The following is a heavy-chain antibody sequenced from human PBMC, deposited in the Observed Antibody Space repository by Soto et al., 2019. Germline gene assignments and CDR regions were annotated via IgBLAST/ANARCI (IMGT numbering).Heavy chain of an antibody. J-gene: IGHJ5*02. D-gene: IGHD6-19*01. Sequence: SETLSLTCTVSGGSISSYYWSWIRQPPGKGLEWIGYIYYSGSTNYNPSLKSRVTISVDTSKNQFSLKLSSVTAADTAVYYCARTYSSGWYWFDPWGQGTLVTVSS. V-gene: IGHV4-59*08. CDR2: IYYSGST. CDR1: GGSISSYY. CDR3: ARTYSSGWYWFDP.